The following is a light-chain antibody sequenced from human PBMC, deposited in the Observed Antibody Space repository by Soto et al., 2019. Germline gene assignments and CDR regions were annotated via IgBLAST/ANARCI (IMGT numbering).Light chain of an antibody. Sequence: SVLTQPASVSGSPGQSITISCTGTSSAVGGYNYVSWYQQHPAKVPKLMIYHVSNRPSGVSDRFSGSKSGNTASLTISGLQAEDEGDYYCYSYTTSSTYVFGTGTKVTVL. V-gene: IGLV2-14*01. J-gene: IGLJ1*01. CDR2: HVS. CDR1: SSAVGGYNY. CDR3: YSYTTSSTYV.